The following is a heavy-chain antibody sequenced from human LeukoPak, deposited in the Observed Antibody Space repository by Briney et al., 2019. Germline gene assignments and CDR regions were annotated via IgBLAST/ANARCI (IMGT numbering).Heavy chain of an antibody. V-gene: IGHV4-39*07. D-gene: IGHD3-3*01. CDR3: ARGRDFWSGYHIDY. CDR2: IYHSGST. Sequence: SETLSLTCTVSGGSISSYYWGWIRQPPGKGLEWIGSIYHSGSTYYNPSLKSRVTISVDTSKNQFSLKLSSVTAADTAVYYCARGRDFWSGYHIDYWGQGTLVTVSS. J-gene: IGHJ4*02. CDR1: GGSISSYY.